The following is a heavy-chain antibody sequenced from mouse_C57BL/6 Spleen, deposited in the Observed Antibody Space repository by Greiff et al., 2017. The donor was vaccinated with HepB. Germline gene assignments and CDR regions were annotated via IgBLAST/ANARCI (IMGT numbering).Heavy chain of an antibody. D-gene: IGHD2-4*01. CDR2: IYWDDDK. CDR3: ARGSDYDVSYYAMDY. Sequence: QVTLKESGPGILQSSQTLSLPCSFSGFSLSTSGMGVSWIRQPSGKGLEWLAHIYWDDDKRYNPSLKSRLTISKDTSRNQVFLKITSVDTADTATYYCARGSDYDVSYYAMDYWGQGTSVTVSS. J-gene: IGHJ4*01. CDR1: GFSLSTSGMG. V-gene: IGHV8-12*01.